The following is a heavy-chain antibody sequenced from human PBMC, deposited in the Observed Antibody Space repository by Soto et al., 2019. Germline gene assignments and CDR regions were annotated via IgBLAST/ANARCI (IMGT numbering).Heavy chain of an antibody. V-gene: IGHV4-39*01. CDR2: IYYSGST. CDR3: ARLYGDYVGFDY. Sequence: SETLSLTCTVPGGSISSSSYYWGWIRQPPGKGLEWIGSIYYSGSTYYNPSLKSRVTISVDTSKNQFSLKLSSVTAADTAVYYCARLYGDYVGFDYWGQGTLVTVSS. D-gene: IGHD4-17*01. CDR1: GGSISSSSYY. J-gene: IGHJ4*02.